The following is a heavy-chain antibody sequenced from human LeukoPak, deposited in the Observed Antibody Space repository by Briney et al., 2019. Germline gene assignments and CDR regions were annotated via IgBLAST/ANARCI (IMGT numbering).Heavy chain of an antibody. V-gene: IGHV4-4*07. D-gene: IGHD3-10*01. Sequence: SETLSLTCAVSGGSVNGYYWSWIRQPAGKGLEWIGRISSSGTTNYNPSLKSRITVSVNTSKNQFSLRLNSVTAADTAVYYCARDGGSGSFTWGQGTLVTVSS. J-gene: IGHJ4*02. CDR2: ISSSGTT. CDR1: GGSVNGYY. CDR3: ARDGGSGSFT.